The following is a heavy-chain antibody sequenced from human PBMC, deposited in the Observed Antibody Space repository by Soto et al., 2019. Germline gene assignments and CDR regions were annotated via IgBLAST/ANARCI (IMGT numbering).Heavy chain of an antibody. CDR1: GGSISSYY. Sequence: SETLSLTCTVSGGSISSYYWSWIRQPPGKGLEWIGYIYYSGSTNYNPSLKSRVTISVDTSKNQFSLKLSSVTAADTAVYYCARGTGGSSWYWYFDYWGQGTLVTVSS. CDR3: ARGTGGSSWYWYFDY. CDR2: IYYSGST. V-gene: IGHV4-59*01. J-gene: IGHJ4*02. D-gene: IGHD6-13*01.